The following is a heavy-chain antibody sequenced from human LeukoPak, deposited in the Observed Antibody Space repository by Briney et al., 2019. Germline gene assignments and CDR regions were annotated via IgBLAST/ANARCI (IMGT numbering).Heavy chain of an antibody. V-gene: IGHV4-59*08. Sequence: GSLRLSCAASGFTFSRYWMSWVRQPPGKGLEWIGYIYYSGSTNYNPSLKSRVTISVDTSKNQFSLKLSSVTAADTAVYYCARQGGSYFPFDYWGQGTLVTVSS. CDR3: ARQGGSYFPFDY. J-gene: IGHJ4*02. CDR1: GFTFSRYW. CDR2: IYYSGST. D-gene: IGHD1-26*01.